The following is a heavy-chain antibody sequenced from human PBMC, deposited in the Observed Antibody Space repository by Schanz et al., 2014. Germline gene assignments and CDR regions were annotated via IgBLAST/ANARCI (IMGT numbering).Heavy chain of an antibody. CDR1: GFTFSDYS. J-gene: IGHJ4*02. Sequence: EVQLVESGGGWVQPGGSLRLSCAASGFTFSDYSMNWVRQAPGKGPEWVSYISSSSTPIYYADSVKGRFTISRDNAKNPLYLQMNSLRAEDTAVYHCLSSGSYSSYAFWGQGTLVNVAS. CDR3: LSSGSYSSYAF. CDR2: ISSSSTPI. D-gene: IGHD3-10*01. V-gene: IGHV3-48*01.